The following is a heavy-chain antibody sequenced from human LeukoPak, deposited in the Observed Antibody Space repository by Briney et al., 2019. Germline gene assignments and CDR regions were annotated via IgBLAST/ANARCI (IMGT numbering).Heavy chain of an antibody. CDR2: IYYSGST. J-gene: IGHJ6*02. Sequence: SAALSRTCTVSGGSISSYYWSWIRQPPGKGLEWIGYIYYSGSTNYNPSLKSRVTISVDTSKNQFSLKLSSVTAADTAVYYCARDMGIAAAGASDYYYYGMDVWGQGTTVTVSS. CDR3: ARDMGIAAAGASDYYYYGMDV. D-gene: IGHD6-13*01. CDR1: GGSISSYY. V-gene: IGHV4-59*01.